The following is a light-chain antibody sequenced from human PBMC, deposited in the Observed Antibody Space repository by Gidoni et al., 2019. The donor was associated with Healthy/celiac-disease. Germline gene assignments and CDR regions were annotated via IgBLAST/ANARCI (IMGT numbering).Light chain of an antibody. CDR3: QQLNSYPRT. Sequence: IQLTQSPSALSASVGDRVTIPCRASQGISSYLAWYQQKPGKAPKLLLYAASTFQSGVPSRFSGSGSGTDFTLTISSLQPEDFATYYCQQLNSYPRTFGPGTKVDIK. V-gene: IGKV1-9*01. CDR1: QGISSY. J-gene: IGKJ3*01. CDR2: AAS.